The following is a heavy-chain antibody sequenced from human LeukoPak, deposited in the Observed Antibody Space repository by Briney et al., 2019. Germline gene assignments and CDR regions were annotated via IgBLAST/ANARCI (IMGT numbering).Heavy chain of an antibody. CDR2: ITWNGGST. CDR1: GFTFEDYG. J-gene: IGHJ5*02. D-gene: IGHD1-1*01. V-gene: IGHV3-20*04. Sequence: GGSLRLSCAASGFTFEDYGMSWVRQAPGKGLEWVSGITWNGGSTGYADSVKGRFTISRDNAKNSLYLQMNSLRAEDTALYYCARGIDDGDNWFDPWGQGTLVTVSS. CDR3: ARGIDDGDNWFDP.